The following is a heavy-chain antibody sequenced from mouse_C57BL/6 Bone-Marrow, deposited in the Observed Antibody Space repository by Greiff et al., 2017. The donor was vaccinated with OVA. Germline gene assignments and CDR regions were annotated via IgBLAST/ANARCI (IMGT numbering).Heavy chain of an antibody. CDR1: GYSITSGYD. CDR2: ISYSGST. J-gene: IGHJ1*03. D-gene: IGHD3-3*01. CDR3: ARDRDYWYFDV. Sequence: EVQLQQSGPGMVKPSQSLSLTCTVTGYSITSGYDWHWIRHFPGNKLEWMGYISYSGSTNYNPSLKSRISITHDTSKNHFFLKLNSVTTEDTATYYCARDRDYWYFDVWGTGTTVTVSS. V-gene: IGHV3-1*01.